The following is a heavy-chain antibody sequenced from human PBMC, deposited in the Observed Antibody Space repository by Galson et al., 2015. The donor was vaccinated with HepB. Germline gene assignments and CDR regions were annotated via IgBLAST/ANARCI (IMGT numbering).Heavy chain of an antibody. Sequence: SVKVSCKASGGTFSSYAISWARQAPGQGLEWMGGIIPIFGTANYAQKFQGRVTITADESTSTAYMELSSLRSEDTAVYYCARLDRGYGGTGYFDLWGRGTLVTVSS. CDR3: ARLDRGYGGTGYFDL. V-gene: IGHV1-69*13. D-gene: IGHD4-23*01. J-gene: IGHJ2*01. CDR2: IIPIFGTA. CDR1: GGTFSSYA.